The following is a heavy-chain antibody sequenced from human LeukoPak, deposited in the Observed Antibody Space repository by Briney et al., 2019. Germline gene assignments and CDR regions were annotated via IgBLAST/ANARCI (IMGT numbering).Heavy chain of an antibody. J-gene: IGHJ6*03. CDR1: GGSISSYY. CDR3: ARLRAVAGKKYYYYYMDV. D-gene: IGHD6-19*01. V-gene: IGHV4-4*07. CDR2: IYTSGST. Sequence: PSETLSPTCTVSGGSISSYYWSWIRQPAGKGLEWIGRIYTSGSTNYNPSLKSRVTMSVDTSKNQFSLKLSSVTAADTAVYYCARLRAVAGKKYYYYYMDVWGKGTTVTVSS.